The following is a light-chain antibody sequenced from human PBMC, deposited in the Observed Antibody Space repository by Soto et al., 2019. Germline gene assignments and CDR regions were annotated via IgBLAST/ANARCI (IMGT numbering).Light chain of an antibody. CDR2: DAS. J-gene: IGKJ2*01. CDR1: QSISTL. Sequence: DIQMTQSPSTLSASVGDRVTITCRASQSISTLLAWYQQKPGKAPKLLIYDASSLENGDPARFSGSGSGTEFTLAISSLQSDDFATCYGQQYKSPPYSFGQGTRLEIK. CDR3: QQYKSPPYS. V-gene: IGKV1-5*01.